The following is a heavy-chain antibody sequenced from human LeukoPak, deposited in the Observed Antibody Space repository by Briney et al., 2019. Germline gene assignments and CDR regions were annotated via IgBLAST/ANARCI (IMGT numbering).Heavy chain of an antibody. D-gene: IGHD6-13*01. CDR3: ARGQGSSSWSAAGY. V-gene: IGHV3-30*04. J-gene: IGHJ4*02. Sequence: GRSLRLSCAASGFTFSSYAMHWVRQARGKGLEWVAVISYDGSNKYYADSVKGRFTISRDNTKNTLYLQMNSLRAEDTAVYYCARGQGSSSWSAAGYWGQGTLVTVSS. CDR1: GFTFSSYA. CDR2: ISYDGSNK.